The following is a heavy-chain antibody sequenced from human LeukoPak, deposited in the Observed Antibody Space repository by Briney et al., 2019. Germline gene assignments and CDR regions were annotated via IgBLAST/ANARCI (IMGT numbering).Heavy chain of an antibody. CDR2: IYLGDSDT. CDR1: GDSFTTYW. D-gene: IGHD1-1*01. V-gene: IGHV5-51*01. J-gene: IGHJ4*02. Sequence: GESLKISCKGPGDSFTTYWIGWVRQMPGKGLEWMGIIYLGDSDTRYSPSFQGQVTISADKSINTAYLQWSSLKASDTAMYYCVRHRNWNYDYWGQGTLVTVSS. CDR3: VRHRNWNYDY.